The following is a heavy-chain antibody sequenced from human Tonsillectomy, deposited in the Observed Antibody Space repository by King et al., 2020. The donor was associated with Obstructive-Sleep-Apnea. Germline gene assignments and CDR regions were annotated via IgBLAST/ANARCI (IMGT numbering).Heavy chain of an antibody. CDR1: GFTFSSYA. J-gene: IGHJ4*02. CDR2: ISGSGGST. Sequence: VQLVESGGGLVQPGGSLRLSCAASGFTFSSYAMSWVRQAPGKGLEWVSAISGSGGSTYYADSVKGRFTISRDNSKNTLYLQMNSLRAEDTAVYYCAKAVGYCSSTSCYAADYWGQGTLVTVSS. D-gene: IGHD2-2*01. CDR3: AKAVGYCSSTSCYAADY. V-gene: IGHV3-23*04.